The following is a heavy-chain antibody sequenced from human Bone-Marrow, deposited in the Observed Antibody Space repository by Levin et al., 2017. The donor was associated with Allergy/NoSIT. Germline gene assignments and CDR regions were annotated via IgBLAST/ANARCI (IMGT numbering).Heavy chain of an antibody. J-gene: IGHJ4*02. CDR3: ARDHAPITMVQGVIFIPPQDYFDY. CDR1: GFTFSSYS. Sequence: PGGSLRLSCAASGFTFSSYSMNWVRQAPGKGLEWVSSISSSSSYIYYADSVKGRFTISRDNAKNSLYLQMNSLRAEDTAVYYCARDHAPITMVQGVIFIPPQDYFDYWGQGTLVTVSS. D-gene: IGHD3-10*01. V-gene: IGHV3-21*01. CDR2: ISSSSSYI.